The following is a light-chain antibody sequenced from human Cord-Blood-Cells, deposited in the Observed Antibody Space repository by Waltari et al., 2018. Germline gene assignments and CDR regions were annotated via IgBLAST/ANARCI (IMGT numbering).Light chain of an antibody. Sequence: QSALTQPASVSGSPGQSITISCTGTTRDVGGYNLASCYQQHPGKAPKLMIYDVSNRPSGVSNRFYGSKSGNTASLTISGLQAEDEADYYCSSYTSSSTLVVFGGGTKLTVL. CDR2: DVS. CDR1: TRDVGGYNL. CDR3: SSYTSSSTLVV. J-gene: IGLJ2*01. V-gene: IGLV2-14*01.